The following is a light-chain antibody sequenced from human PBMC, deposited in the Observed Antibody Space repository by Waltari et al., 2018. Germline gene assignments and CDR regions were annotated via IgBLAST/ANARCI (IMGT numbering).Light chain of an antibody. CDR2: KAS. CDR1: QSISNW. CDR3: QQYNSYSLLT. V-gene: IGKV1-5*03. Sequence: DIQMTQSPSTMSASVGDRVTIPCRASQSISNWLAWYQQKPGKAPKLLIYKASTLESGVPSRFSGSGSGTEFTLTISSLQPDDFATYYCQQYNSYSLLTFGGGTKVDIK. J-gene: IGKJ4*01.